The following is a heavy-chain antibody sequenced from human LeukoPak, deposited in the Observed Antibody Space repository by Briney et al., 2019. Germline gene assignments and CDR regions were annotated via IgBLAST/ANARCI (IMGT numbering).Heavy chain of an antibody. CDR2: IYRSGTT. CDR1: GFTFSSYA. CDR3: ARVEVSQFCSGGHCSDAFDI. J-gene: IGHJ3*02. D-gene: IGHD2-15*01. Sequence: PGGSLRLSCAASGFTFSSYAMSWVRQAPGKGLEWVSIIYRSGTTYYADSVMGRFTISRDNSDNTLYLQMNTLRAEDTAVYYCARVEVSQFCSGGHCSDAFDIWGLGTMVSVSS. V-gene: IGHV3-53*01.